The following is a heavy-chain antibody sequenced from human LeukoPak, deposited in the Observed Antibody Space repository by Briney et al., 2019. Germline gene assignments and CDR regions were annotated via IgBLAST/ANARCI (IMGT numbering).Heavy chain of an antibody. CDR3: ARGIWEMATIPYWYFDI. CDR1: GYSISSGYY. CDR2: IYHSGST. J-gene: IGHJ2*01. Sequence: SETLSLTCTVSGYSISSGYYWGWIRQPPGKGLEWIGSIYHSGSTYYNPSLKSRVTISVDTSKNQFSLKLSSVTAADTALYYCARGIWEMATIPYWYFDIWGRGTLVTVSS. V-gene: IGHV4-38-2*02. D-gene: IGHD5-24*01.